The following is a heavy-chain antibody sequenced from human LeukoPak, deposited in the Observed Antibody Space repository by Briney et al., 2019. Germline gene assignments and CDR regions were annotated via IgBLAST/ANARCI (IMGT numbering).Heavy chain of an antibody. V-gene: IGHV1-18*01. J-gene: IGHJ1*01. D-gene: IGHD4-17*01. CDR3: AREECDGDTDTYFQH. CDR2: ISAYNGNT. CDR1: GYTFTSYG. Sequence: ASVKVSCKASGYTFTSYGISWVRQAPGQGLEWMGWISAYNGNTNYAQKLQGRVTMTTDTSTSTAYMELRSLRSDDTAVYYCAREECDGDTDTYFQHWGQGTMVTVS.